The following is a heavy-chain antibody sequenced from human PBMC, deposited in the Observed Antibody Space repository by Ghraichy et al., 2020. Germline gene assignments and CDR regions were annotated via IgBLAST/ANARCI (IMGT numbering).Heavy chain of an antibody. Sequence: SQTLSLTCTVSGGSISSGSYYWSWIRQPAGKGLEWIGRIYTSGSTNYNPSLKSRVTISVDTSKNQFSLKLSSVTAADTAVYYCAGEPDYDFWSGYFWDGQPWGQGTLVTVSS. D-gene: IGHD3-3*01. CDR1: GGSISSGSYY. J-gene: IGHJ5*02. CDR2: IYTSGST. V-gene: IGHV4-61*02. CDR3: AGEPDYDFWSGYFWDGQP.